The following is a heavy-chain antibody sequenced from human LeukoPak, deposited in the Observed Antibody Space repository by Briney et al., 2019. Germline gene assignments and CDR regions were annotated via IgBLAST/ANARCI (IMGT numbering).Heavy chain of an antibody. D-gene: IGHD4-23*01. CDR1: GGSISSSNW. J-gene: IGHJ4*02. V-gene: IGHV4-4*02. CDR3: AKSDTVVVQN. CDR2: IYHSGST. Sequence: PSGTLSLTCAVSGGSISSSNWWSWVRQPPGKGLEWIGEIYHSGSTNYNPSLKSRVTISVDTSKNQFSLKLTSVTATDAAVYYCAKSDTVVVQNWGQGTLVTVSS.